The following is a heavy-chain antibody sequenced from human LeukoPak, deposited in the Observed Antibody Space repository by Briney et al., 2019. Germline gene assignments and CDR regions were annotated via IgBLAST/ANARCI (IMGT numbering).Heavy chain of an antibody. CDR1: GGAISSGGSY. Sequence: SETLSLTCTVSGGAISSGGSYWSWIRQHPGKGLEWIAYIYTSGSTNYNPSLKSRVTISVDKSKNQFSLKLSSVTAADTAVYYCAGNYYDSNGYRYFDYWGQGTLVTVSS. D-gene: IGHD3-22*01. V-gene: IGHV4-61*05. J-gene: IGHJ4*02. CDR3: AGNYYDSNGYRYFDY. CDR2: IYTSGST.